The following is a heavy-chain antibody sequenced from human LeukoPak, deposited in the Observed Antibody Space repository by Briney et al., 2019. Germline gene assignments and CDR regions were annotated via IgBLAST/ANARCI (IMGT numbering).Heavy chain of an antibody. CDR1: GFIVSSNY. D-gene: IGHD4-11*01. Sequence: GGSLRLSCAASGFIVSSNYMSWVRQAPGKGLEWVSIIYSDGSTYYADSVKGRFTISRDNSKNTLYLQMNSLRAEDTAVYYCAKGPYSNSFDYWGQGTLVTVSS. CDR2: IYSDGST. CDR3: AKGPYSNSFDY. J-gene: IGHJ4*02. V-gene: IGHV3-53*01.